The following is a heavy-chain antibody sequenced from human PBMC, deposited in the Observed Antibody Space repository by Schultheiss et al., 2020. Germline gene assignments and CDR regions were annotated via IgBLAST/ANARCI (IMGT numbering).Heavy chain of an antibody. CDR1: GFTFSSYA. CDR3: ARDTYGDLEDYGMDV. J-gene: IGHJ6*02. D-gene: IGHD4-17*01. CDR2: INRDGSST. Sequence: GGSLRLSCAASGFTFSSYAMSWVRQAPGKGLEWVSRINRDGSSTRYADSVKGRFTISRDNSKNTVYLQMNSLRAEDTAVYYCARDTYGDLEDYGMDVWGQGTTVTVSS. V-gene: IGHV3-74*01.